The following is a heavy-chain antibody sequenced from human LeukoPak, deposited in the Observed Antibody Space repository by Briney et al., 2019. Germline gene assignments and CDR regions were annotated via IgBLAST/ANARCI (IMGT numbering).Heavy chain of an antibody. CDR1: GYSFTTYW. Sequence: GESLRISCKVSGYSFTTYWISWVRPMPGKGLEWMGRIDPSDSYTDYAPYFQGHVTISADRSLSTAYLQWYSLKASDTAMYYCARQDFWGQGTLVTVSS. CDR3: ARQDF. CDR2: IDPSDSYT. V-gene: IGHV5-10-1*01. J-gene: IGHJ4*02.